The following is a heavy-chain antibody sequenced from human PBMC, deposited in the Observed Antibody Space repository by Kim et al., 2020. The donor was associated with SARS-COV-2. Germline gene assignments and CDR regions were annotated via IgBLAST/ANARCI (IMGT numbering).Heavy chain of an antibody. V-gene: IGHV7-4-1*02. CDR3: ARVDYCSGDRCWGFDN. D-gene: IGHD2-15*01. J-gene: IGHJ4*02. CDR1: GYTFTNYA. Sequence: ASVKVSCKASGYTFTNYAMNWVRQAPGQGLEWMGWINTSTGKPTYAQGFTGRFVFSLDTSVSTAYLQITSLKAEDTAVFYCARVDYCSGDRCWGFDNWGQGTPVTVSS. CDR2: INTSTGKP.